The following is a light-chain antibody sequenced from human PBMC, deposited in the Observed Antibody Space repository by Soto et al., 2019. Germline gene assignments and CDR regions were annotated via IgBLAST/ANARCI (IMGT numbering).Light chain of an antibody. Sequence: DIQLTQSPSFLSASVGDRVTITCRASQGISSYLAWYQQKPGKAPNLLIFGASSLHSGVPSRFSGSGSGTEFPLTISLLHAEDFVTHYCQHLNSYSIDTFGPGTKVDIK. CDR2: GAS. J-gene: IGKJ3*01. CDR3: QHLNSYSIDT. V-gene: IGKV1-9*01. CDR1: QGISSY.